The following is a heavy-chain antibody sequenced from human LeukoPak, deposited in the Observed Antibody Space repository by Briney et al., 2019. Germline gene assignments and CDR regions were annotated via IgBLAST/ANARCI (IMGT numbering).Heavy chain of an antibody. CDR3: ARDLYCSSTSCWGLEGG. Sequence: ASVKVSCKASGYTFTSYGISWVRQAPGQGLEWMGWISAYNGNTNYAQKLQGRVTMTTDTSTSTAYMELRSLRSDDTAVYYCARDLYCSSTSCWGLEGGWGQGTLVTVSS. D-gene: IGHD2-2*01. J-gene: IGHJ4*02. V-gene: IGHV1-18*01. CDR1: GYTFTSYG. CDR2: ISAYNGNT.